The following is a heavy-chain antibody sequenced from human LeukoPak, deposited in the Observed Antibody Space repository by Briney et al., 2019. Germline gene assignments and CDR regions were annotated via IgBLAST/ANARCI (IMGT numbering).Heavy chain of an antibody. V-gene: IGHV3-74*01. J-gene: IGHJ1*01. CDR3: ARAPSEIGGYYPEYFRH. Sequence: GGSLRLSCAASGFTFSSYWMHWVRQAPGKGLVWVSRLKSDGKTNYADSVKGRFTISRDNAKNTVSLQMNSLRAEDTGVYYCARAPSEIGGYYPEYFRHWGQGTLVTVSS. CDR1: GFTFSSYW. D-gene: IGHD3-22*01. CDR2: LKSDGKT.